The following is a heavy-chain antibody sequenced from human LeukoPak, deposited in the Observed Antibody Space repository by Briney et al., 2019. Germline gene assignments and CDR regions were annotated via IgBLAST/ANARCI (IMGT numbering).Heavy chain of an antibody. D-gene: IGHD5-18*01. J-gene: IGHJ3*02. Sequence: GGSLRLSCTASGFMFSSYWMTWVRQAPGKGLEWVANIRQDGGEAYYVDSVKGRFTVSRDNAKNFVYLQMNSLRAEDTAVYYCAKGVDTAMRVAFDIWGQGTMVTVSS. V-gene: IGHV3-7*03. CDR1: GFMFSSYW. CDR2: IRQDGGEA. CDR3: AKGVDTAMRVAFDI.